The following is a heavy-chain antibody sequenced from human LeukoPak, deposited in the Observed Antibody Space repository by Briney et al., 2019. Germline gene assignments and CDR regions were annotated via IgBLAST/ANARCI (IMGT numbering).Heavy chain of an antibody. CDR1: GFTFTNYW. CDR3: VRADSAMVYDYYMDV. J-gene: IGHJ6*03. D-gene: IGHD5-18*01. Sequence: PGGSLRLSCAASGFTFTNYWMNWVRQAPGKGLEWVANIKQDGSENYCVDYVKGRFTISRDNAKNSLYLQMYSLRAEDTAVYYCVRADSAMVYDYYMDVWGKGTTVTISS. CDR2: IKQDGSEN. V-gene: IGHV3-7*01.